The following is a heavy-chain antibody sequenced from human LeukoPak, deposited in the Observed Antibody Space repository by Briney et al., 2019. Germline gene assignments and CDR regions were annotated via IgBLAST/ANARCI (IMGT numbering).Heavy chain of an antibody. D-gene: IGHD2-2*01. J-gene: IGHJ3*02. V-gene: IGHV1-2*02. CDR1: GYTFTGYY. Sequence: ASVKVSCKASGYTFTGYYMHWVRQAPGQGLEWMGWINPNSGGTNHAQKFQGRVTMTRDTSISTAYMELSRLRSDDTAVYYCARDPNGYCSSTSCPKDAFDIWGQGTMVTVSS. CDR2: INPNSGGT. CDR3: ARDPNGYCSSTSCPKDAFDI.